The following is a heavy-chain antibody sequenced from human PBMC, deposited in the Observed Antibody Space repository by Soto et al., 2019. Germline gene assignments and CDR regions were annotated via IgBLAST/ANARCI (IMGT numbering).Heavy chain of an antibody. CDR1: GLIFSSYG. Sequence: QVQLVESGGGVVQPGRSLRLSCAASGLIFSSYGIHWVRQAPGKGLEWVAAISYDGSNKYYTDSVKGRFTISRDNSKNTLYLQMNSLRAEDTAVYYCAKDRTVTGWVQYDMDVWGPGTTVTVSS. J-gene: IGHJ6*02. CDR3: AKDRTVTGWVQYDMDV. V-gene: IGHV3-30*18. CDR2: ISYDGSNK. D-gene: IGHD4-17*01.